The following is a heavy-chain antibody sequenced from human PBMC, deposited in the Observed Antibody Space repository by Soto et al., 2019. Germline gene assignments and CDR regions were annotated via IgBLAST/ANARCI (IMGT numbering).Heavy chain of an antibody. CDR1: GGSISSSSYY. Sequence: PSETLSLTCTVSGGSISSSSYYWGWIRQPPGKGLEWIGSIYYSGSSYYNPSLKSRVTISADTSKNQYSLHVSSVTAADTAVYYCGRVDDYWGQGTQVTVSS. V-gene: IGHV4-39*07. CDR3: GRVDDY. CDR2: IYYSGSS. J-gene: IGHJ4*02.